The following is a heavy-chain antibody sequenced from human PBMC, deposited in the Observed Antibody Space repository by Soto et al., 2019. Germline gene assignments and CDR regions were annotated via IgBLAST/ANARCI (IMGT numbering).Heavy chain of an antibody. CDR3: ASRDPGTSVDY. CDR1: GGSFTGNNW. CDR2: IYRTGST. J-gene: IGHJ4*02. D-gene: IGHD1-7*01. Sequence: TSETLSLTCAVSGGSFTGNNWWTWVRQPPGQGLEWIGEIYRTGSTNYSPSLKSRVTISLDKSENQFSLKVTSLTAADTAVYYCASRDPGTSVDYWGQGTLVTVSS. V-gene: IGHV4-4*02.